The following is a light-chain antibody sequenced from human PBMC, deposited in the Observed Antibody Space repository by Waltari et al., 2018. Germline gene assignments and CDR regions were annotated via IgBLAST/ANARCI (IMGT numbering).Light chain of an antibody. CDR3: QQANTFPCT. J-gene: IGKJ2*01. CDR2: GAS. CDR1: QDIRTW. V-gene: IGKV1-12*01. Sequence: IQMTQSPSSVSASVGDRVTITCRASQDIRTWLAWYQQKPGKPPKLLIYGASSLQRGVPSRFSGSGSGTDFTLTISSLQPEDSATYYCQQANTFPCTFGQGTKLAI.